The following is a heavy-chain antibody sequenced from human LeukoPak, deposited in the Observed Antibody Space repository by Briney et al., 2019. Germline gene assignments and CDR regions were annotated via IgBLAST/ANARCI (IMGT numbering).Heavy chain of an antibody. CDR1: GGSISSSSYY. CDR3: ARGYYDYWSGYYSYFDY. CDR2: IYYSGST. J-gene: IGHJ4*02. D-gene: IGHD3-3*01. V-gene: IGHV4-39*07. Sequence: KPSETLSLTCTVSGGSISSSSYYWGWIRQPPGKGLEWIGSIYYSGSTYYNPSLKSRVTISVDTSKNQFSLKLSSVTAADTAVYYCARGYYDYWSGYYSYFDYWGQGTLVTVSS.